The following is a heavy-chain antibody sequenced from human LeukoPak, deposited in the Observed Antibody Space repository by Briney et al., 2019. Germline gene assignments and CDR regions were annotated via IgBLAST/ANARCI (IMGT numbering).Heavy chain of an antibody. J-gene: IGHJ4*02. Sequence: GGSLRLSCAASKFIFSDYGMHWVRQAPGKGLEWVAFIWYDGSDEYYADSVKGRFTISRDNSKNTLYLQMKSLTTEDTAVYYRAKGGGELGSGSLDYWGQGTLVTVSS. V-gene: IGHV3-30*02. D-gene: IGHD3-10*01. CDR3: AKGGGELGSGSLDY. CDR1: KFIFSDYG. CDR2: IWYDGSDE.